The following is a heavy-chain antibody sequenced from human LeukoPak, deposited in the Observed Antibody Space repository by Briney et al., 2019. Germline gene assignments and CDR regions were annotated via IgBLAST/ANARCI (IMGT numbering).Heavy chain of an antibody. D-gene: IGHD5-24*01. J-gene: IGHJ6*02. CDR1: GGSISSGGYY. CDR3: ARDGRDGYNDYYYGMDV. V-gene: IGHV4-31*03. Sequence: PSQTLSLTCTVSGGSISSGGYYWSWIRQHPGKGLEWIGYIYYSGSTYYNPSLKSRVTISVDTSKNQFSLKLSSVTAADTAVYYCARDGRDGYNDYYYGMDVWGQGTTVTVSS. CDR2: IYYSGST.